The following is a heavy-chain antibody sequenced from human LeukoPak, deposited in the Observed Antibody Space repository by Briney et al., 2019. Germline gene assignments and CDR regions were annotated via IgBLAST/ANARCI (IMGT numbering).Heavy chain of an antibody. J-gene: IGHJ4*02. V-gene: IGHV3-11*01. CDR3: ARLKLAAAGTPLDFDY. Sequence: KPGGSLRLSCAASGFTFSDYYMSWIRQAPGKGLEWVSYISSSGSTIYYADSVKGRFTISRDNAKNSLYLQMNSLRAEDTAVYYCARLKLAAAGTPLDFDYWGQGTLVTVSS. D-gene: IGHD6-13*01. CDR2: ISSSGSTI. CDR1: GFTFSDYY.